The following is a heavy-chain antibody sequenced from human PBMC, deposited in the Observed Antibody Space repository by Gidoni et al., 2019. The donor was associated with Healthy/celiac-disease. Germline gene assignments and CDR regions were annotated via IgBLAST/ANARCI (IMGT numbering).Heavy chain of an antibody. CDR1: GGSFSGYS. V-gene: IGHV4-34*01. D-gene: IGHD6-19*01. Sequence: QVQLQQWGAGLLKPSETLSLTCAVYGGSFSGYSWSWIRQPPGKGLEWIGEINHSGSTNYNPSLKSRVTISVDTSKNQFSLKLSSVTAADTAVYYCAREGLKGEYSSGWTRGNWFDPWGQGTLVTVSS. J-gene: IGHJ5*02. CDR3: AREGLKGEYSSGWTRGNWFDP. CDR2: INHSGST.